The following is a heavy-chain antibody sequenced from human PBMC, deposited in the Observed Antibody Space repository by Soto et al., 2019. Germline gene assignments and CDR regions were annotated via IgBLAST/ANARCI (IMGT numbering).Heavy chain of an antibody. D-gene: IGHD3-22*01. V-gene: IGHV3-23*01. CDR2: ISGSGGST. J-gene: IGHJ4*02. Sequence: GGSLRLSCAASGFTFSSDAMSWVRQAPGKGLEWVSAISGSGGSTYYADSVKGRFTISRDNSKNTLYLQMNSLRAEDTAVYYCAKSPYYYDSSGYYTKYYFDYWGQGTLVTVSS. CDR3: AKSPYYYDSSGYYTKYYFDY. CDR1: GFTFSSDA.